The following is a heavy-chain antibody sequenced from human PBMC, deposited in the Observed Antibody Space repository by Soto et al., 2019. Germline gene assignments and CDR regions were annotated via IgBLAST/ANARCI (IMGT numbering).Heavy chain of an antibody. J-gene: IGHJ6*02. CDR2: IKSRNDGRTT. D-gene: IGHD3-3*01. Sequence: VGALRLSCAASGFAFSKAWMSWVRQAPGKGLERVGRIKSRNDGRTTDYAAPVQGRFTISRDDSKNTLYLQMDSLNTEDTAVYYCTTGGATRSGYYSSYYYYYGMDVWGQGTTVTVSS. CDR1: GFAFSKAW. CDR3: TTGGATRSGYYSSYYYYYGMDV. V-gene: IGHV3-15*01.